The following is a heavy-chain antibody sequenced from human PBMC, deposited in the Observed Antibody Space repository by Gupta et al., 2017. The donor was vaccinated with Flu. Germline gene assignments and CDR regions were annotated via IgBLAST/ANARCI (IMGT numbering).Heavy chain of an antibody. CDR3: ARVGPDIVVVVAVRSNWFDP. CDR1: GGSFSGYY. Sequence: QVQLQQWGAGLLKPSETLSLTCAVYGGSFSGYYWSWIRQPPGKGLEWIGEINHSGSTNYNPSLKSRVTISVDTAKNQFSLKLSSVTAADTAVYYCARVGPDIVVVVAVRSNWFDPWGQGTRGTVSS. V-gene: IGHV4-34*01. J-gene: IGHJ5*02. D-gene: IGHD2-15*01. CDR2: INHSGST.